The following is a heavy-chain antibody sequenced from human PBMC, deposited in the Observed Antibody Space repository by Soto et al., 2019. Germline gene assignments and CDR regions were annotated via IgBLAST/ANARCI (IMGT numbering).Heavy chain of an antibody. Sequence: PGGSLRLSCAASGFTFSSYGMHWVRQAPGKGLEWVAVISYDGSNKYYADSVKGRFTISRDNSKNTLYLQMNSLRAEDTAVYYCANSWEYSSSWEPFLDYWGQGTLVTVSS. CDR2: ISYDGSNK. D-gene: IGHD6-13*01. CDR1: GFTFSSYG. CDR3: ANSWEYSSSWEPFLDY. V-gene: IGHV3-30*18. J-gene: IGHJ4*02.